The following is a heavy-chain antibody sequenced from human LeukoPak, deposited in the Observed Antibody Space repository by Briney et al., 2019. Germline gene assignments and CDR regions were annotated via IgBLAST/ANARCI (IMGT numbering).Heavy chain of an antibody. CDR3: ARDSYGDYAPPDY. J-gene: IGHJ4*02. D-gene: IGHD4-17*01. V-gene: IGHV1-69*13. Sequence: SVKVSCKASGGTFSSYAISWVRQAPGQGLEWMGGIIPIFGTANYAQKFQGRVTITADESTSTAYMELSSLRSEDTAVYYCARDSYGDYAPPDYWGQGTLVTVSS. CDR1: GGTFSSYA. CDR2: IIPIFGTA.